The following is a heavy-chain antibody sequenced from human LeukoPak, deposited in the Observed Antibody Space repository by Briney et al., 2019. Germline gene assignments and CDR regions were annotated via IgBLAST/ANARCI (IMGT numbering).Heavy chain of an antibody. CDR3: AKGWFREFYNYYYMDV. D-gene: IGHD3-10*01. CDR2: ISGSGGST. Sequence: GGSLRLSCAASAFTSSGYAMTWVRQAPGKGRERVLPISGSGGSTYYAYSVKGRFTISRDNCKNTLYLQMNSLRAEDTAVYYCAKGWFREFYNYYYMDVWGKGTTVTVSS. V-gene: IGHV3-23*01. J-gene: IGHJ6*03. CDR1: AFTSSGYA.